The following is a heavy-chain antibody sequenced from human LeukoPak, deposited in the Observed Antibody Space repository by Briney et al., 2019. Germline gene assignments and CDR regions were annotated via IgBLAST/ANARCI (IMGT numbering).Heavy chain of an antibody. CDR1: GITLSNYG. CDR3: AKRGVVIRVILVGFHKEAYYFES. J-gene: IGHJ4*02. Sequence: GGSLRLSCAVSGITLSNYGMSWVRQAPGKGLEWVAGISDSGGSTKYVDSVKGRFTIARDNRKNTLYLQMNSLRAEDTAVYFCAKRGVVIRVILVGFHKEAYYFESWGQGALVTVSS. CDR2: ISDSGGST. D-gene: IGHD3/OR15-3a*01. V-gene: IGHV3-23*01.